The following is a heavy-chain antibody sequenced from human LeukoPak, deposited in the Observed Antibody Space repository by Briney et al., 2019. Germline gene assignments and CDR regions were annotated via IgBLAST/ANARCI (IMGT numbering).Heavy chain of an antibody. CDR3: AKVRGAQYYFDY. CDR2: IRYDGSNK. D-gene: IGHD3-10*01. Sequence: GGSLRLSCAASGFTFSSYGMHWVRQAPGKGLEWVAFIRYDGSNKYYADSVTGRFTISRDNSKNTLYLQMNSLSAEDTAVYYCAKVRGAQYYFDYWGQGTLVTVSS. V-gene: IGHV3-30*02. J-gene: IGHJ4*02. CDR1: GFTFSSYG.